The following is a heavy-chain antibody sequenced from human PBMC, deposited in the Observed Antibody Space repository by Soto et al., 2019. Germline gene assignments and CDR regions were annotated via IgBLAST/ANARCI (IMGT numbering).Heavy chain of an antibody. D-gene: IGHD6-13*01. CDR3: AMGLAAAGPLDY. Sequence: GGSLRLSCAASGFTFSSSAMSWVRQPPGRGLEWVSLISGSGGTPYYADSVKGRFTISRDNSKNTVYLLLNSLRAEDTAIYYCAMGLAAAGPLDYWGQGTLVTVSS. V-gene: IGHV3-23*01. CDR2: ISGSGGTP. CDR1: GFTFSSSA. J-gene: IGHJ4*02.